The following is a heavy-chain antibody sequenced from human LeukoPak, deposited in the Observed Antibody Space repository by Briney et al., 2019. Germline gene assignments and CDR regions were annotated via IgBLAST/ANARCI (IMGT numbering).Heavy chain of an antibody. D-gene: IGHD3/OR15-3a*01. V-gene: IGHV3-7*01. CDR2: IKQDGSEK. CDR3: ARDLLGHFDY. CDR1: GFTFSSYG. Sequence: GGSLRLSCAASGFTFSSYGMHWVRQAPGKGLEWVANIKQDGSEKYYVDSVKGRFTISRDNAKNSLYLQMNSLRAEDTAVYYCARDLLGHFDYWGQGTLVTVSS. J-gene: IGHJ4*02.